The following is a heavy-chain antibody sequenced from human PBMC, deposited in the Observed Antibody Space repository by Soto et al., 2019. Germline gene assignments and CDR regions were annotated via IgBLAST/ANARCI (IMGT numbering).Heavy chain of an antibody. J-gene: IGHJ6*03. CDR2: INPSGGST. D-gene: IGHD3-10*02. CDR1: GYTFTSYY. CDR3: AGVLFGGTGYYYYYHMDV. V-gene: IGHV1-46*01. Sequence: ASVKVSCKASGYTFTSYYMHWVRQAPGQGLEWMGIINPSGGSTSYAQKFQGRVTMTRDTSTSTGYMELSSLRSEDTAVYYCAGVLFGGTGYYYYYHMDVWGKGTTVTVSS.